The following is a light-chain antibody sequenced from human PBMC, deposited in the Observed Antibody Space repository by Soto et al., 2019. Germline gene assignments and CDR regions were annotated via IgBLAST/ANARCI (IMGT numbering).Light chain of an antibody. J-gene: IGKJ4*01. Sequence: NVLTQSPGTLSLSPGERATLSCRASQTVSSNFLAWYQEKPGQGPRLLIYGASTRATGIPDRFSGSGSGTDFTLTISRLDPEDFAVYYCRQYGRSLGFAVGGGTKVDIK. CDR1: QTVSSNF. CDR2: GAS. V-gene: IGKV3-20*01. CDR3: RQYGRSLGFA.